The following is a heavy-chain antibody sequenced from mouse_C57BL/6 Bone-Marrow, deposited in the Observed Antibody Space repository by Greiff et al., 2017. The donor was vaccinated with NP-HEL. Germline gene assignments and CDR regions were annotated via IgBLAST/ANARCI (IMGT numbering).Heavy chain of an antibody. CDR2: IDPETGGT. Sequence: QVQLQQSGAELVRPGASVTLSCKASGYTFTDYEMHWVKQTPVHGLEWIGAIDPETGGTAYNQKFKGKAILTADKSSSTAYMELRSLTSEDSAVYYCTRSDTTVVATPYFDVWGTGTTVTVSS. CDR1: GYTFTDYE. V-gene: IGHV1-15*01. CDR3: TRSDTTVVATPYFDV. D-gene: IGHD1-1*01. J-gene: IGHJ1*03.